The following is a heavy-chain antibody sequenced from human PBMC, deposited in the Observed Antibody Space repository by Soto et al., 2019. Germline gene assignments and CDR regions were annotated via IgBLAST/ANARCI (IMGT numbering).Heavy chain of an antibody. D-gene: IGHD3-3*01. CDR1: GFTFSSYS. Sequence: GGSLRLSCAASGFTFSSYSMNWVRQAPGKGLEWVSYISSSSSTIYYADSVKGRFTISRDNAKNSLYLQMNSLRAEDTAVYYCARDVPSSIFGVVTHIPDSYYYYYYMDVWGKGTTVTVSS. J-gene: IGHJ6*03. CDR3: ARDVPSSIFGVVTHIPDSYYYYYYMDV. CDR2: ISSSSSTI. V-gene: IGHV3-48*01.